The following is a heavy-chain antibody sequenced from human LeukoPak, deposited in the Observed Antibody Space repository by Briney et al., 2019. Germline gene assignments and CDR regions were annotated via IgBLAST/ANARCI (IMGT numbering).Heavy chain of an antibody. Sequence: PSETLSLTCTVSGGSTSSTSHYWGWIRQPPGKGLEWIGSIYYSGSTYYNPSLKSRVTISVDTSKNQFSLKLSSVTAADTAVYYCARGRVTPDYWGQGTLVTVSS. CDR2: IYYSGST. D-gene: IGHD2-21*02. V-gene: IGHV4-39*07. CDR3: ARGRVTPDY. CDR1: GGSTSSTSHY. J-gene: IGHJ4*02.